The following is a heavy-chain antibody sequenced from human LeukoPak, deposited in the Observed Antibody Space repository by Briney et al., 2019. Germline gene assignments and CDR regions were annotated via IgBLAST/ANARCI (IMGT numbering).Heavy chain of an antibody. D-gene: IGHD2-2*01. Sequence: ASVKVSCKASGYTFTGYYMYWVRQAPGQGLEWMGWINPNSGGTNYAQEFQGRVTMTRDTSISTAYMELSRLRSDDTAVYYCARGVIVVVPAATLDYWGQGTLVTVSS. CDR2: INPNSGGT. CDR1: GYTFTGYY. V-gene: IGHV1-2*02. J-gene: IGHJ4*02. CDR3: ARGVIVVVPAATLDY.